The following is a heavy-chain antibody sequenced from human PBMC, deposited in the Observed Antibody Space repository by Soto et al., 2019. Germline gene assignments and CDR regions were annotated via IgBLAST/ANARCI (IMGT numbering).Heavy chain of an antibody. CDR1: GFCFTTNS. V-gene: IGHV3-23*01. CDR2: ISGSGDRT. CDR3: SKWDGYGDQ. D-gene: IGHD5-12*01. Sequence: EVQLLESGGGLVQPAGSLRPSCAATGFCFTTNSMTWVRQARGKGLEWVCGISGSGDRTHNADSVKGRFTISRDNPKNMVYLQMNSLTADDTAVYFCSKWDGYGDQWGQGTLVTVSS. J-gene: IGHJ5*02.